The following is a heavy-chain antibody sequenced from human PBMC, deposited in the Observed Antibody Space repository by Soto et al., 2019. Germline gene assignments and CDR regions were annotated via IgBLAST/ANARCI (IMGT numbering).Heavy chain of an antibody. CDR2: IKPDGSEK. CDR3: ARGDYHEVNGPYSDACDI. CDR1: GFTFTSYW. D-gene: IGHD2-15*01. Sequence: GGSLRLSCATSGFTFTSYWMSWVRQAPGKGLEWVANIKPDGSEKWYVDSVRGRFTISRDNAKKSLFLQMSSLRAEDTALYYCARGDYHEVNGPYSDACDIWGQGTMVTVSS. J-gene: IGHJ3*02. V-gene: IGHV3-7*04.